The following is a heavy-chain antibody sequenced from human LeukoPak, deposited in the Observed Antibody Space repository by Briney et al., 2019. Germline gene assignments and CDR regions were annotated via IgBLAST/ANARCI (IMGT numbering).Heavy chain of an antibody. J-gene: IGHJ3*02. V-gene: IGHV3-48*03. D-gene: IGHD3-10*01. Sequence: GGSLRLSCAASGFTFSSYEMNWVRQAPGKGLEWVSYISSGGTTIYYADSVKGRFTISRDNAKNSLYLQMNSLRAEDTAVYYCARGGFPGALDIWGQGTMVTVSS. CDR2: ISSGGTTI. CDR3: ARGGFPGALDI. CDR1: GFTFSSYE.